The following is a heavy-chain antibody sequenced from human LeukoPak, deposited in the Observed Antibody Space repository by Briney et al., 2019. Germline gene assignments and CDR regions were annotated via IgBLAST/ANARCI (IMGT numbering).Heavy chain of an antibody. D-gene: IGHD4-17*01. CDR1: AYTFTIYG. CDR2: ISAYNGNT. CDR3: ARAPGLRTDY. V-gene: IGHV1-18*01. Sequence: ASVTVSFKSSAYTFTIYGISWVRQAPGQGLEWMGWISAYNGNTNYAQKLQGRVTMTTDTSTSTAYMELRSLRSDDTAVYYCARAPGLRTDYWGQGTLVTVSS. J-gene: IGHJ4*02.